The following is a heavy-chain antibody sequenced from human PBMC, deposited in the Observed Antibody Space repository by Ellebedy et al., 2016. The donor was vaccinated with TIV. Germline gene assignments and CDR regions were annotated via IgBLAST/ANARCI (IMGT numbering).Heavy chain of an antibody. Sequence: GGSLRLSXAASGFTFSSYAMHWVRQAPGKGLEWVAVISYDGSNKYYADSVKGRFTISRDNSKNTLYLQMNSLRAEDTAVYYCAKDVVSYWGQGTLVTVSS. J-gene: IGHJ4*02. CDR2: ISYDGSNK. CDR1: GFTFSSYA. CDR3: AKDVVSY. V-gene: IGHV3-30-3*01.